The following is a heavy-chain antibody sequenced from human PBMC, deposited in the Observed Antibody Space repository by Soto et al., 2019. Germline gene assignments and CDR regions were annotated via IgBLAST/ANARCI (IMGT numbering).Heavy chain of an antibody. CDR1: GFIFSTYS. J-gene: IGHJ3*02. V-gene: IGHV3-21*01. CDR2: ISSSSSYI. Sequence: EVQLVESGGGLVKPGGSPRLSCAASGFIFSTYSMNWVRQAPGKGLEWVSSISSSSSYIYYADSVKGRFTISRDNAKNSLYLQMNSLRAEDMAVYYCARDREQWLDMHDGFDIWGQGTMVSVSS. D-gene: IGHD6-19*01. CDR3: ARDREQWLDMHDGFDI.